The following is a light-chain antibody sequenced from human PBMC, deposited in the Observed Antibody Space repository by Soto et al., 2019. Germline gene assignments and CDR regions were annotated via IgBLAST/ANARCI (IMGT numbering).Light chain of an antibody. CDR3: QQYDTSPRT. J-gene: IGKJ1*01. V-gene: IGKV3-20*01. CDR1: QSVSSNY. Sequence: ESALKQSPGTMSLSPGERATLSCRASQSVSSNYLAWYQQKRGQAPRLLIYGASSRATGIPTRFSGSGSGTDFTRTISRLEPEDFAVYYCQQYDTSPRTFGQGNKVEI. CDR2: GAS.